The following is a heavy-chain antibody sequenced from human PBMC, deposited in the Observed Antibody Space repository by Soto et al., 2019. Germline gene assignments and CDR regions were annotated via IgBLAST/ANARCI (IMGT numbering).Heavy chain of an antibody. CDR3: AKDLSDIATLRPYY. CDR2: ISYDGMDK. D-gene: IGHD2-15*01. CDR1: GFTFSSFG. V-gene: IGHV3-30*18. Sequence: QVQLVESGGGVVQPGTSLRLSCAASGFTFSSFGIHWVRQAPGKGLEWVAVISYDGMDKNYGDSVKGQFTISRENSKNMVYMQMNILRLEDTAVYHCAKDLSDIATLRPYYGGQGVLVAVSS. J-gene: IGHJ4*02.